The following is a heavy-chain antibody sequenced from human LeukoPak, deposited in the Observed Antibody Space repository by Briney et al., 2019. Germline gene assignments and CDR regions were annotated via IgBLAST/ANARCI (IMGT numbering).Heavy chain of an antibody. V-gene: IGHV1-24*01. CDR3: ARVSEWEPQTSYYYMDV. D-gene: IGHD1-26*01. J-gene: IGHJ6*03. CDR2: FDREDDEA. Sequence: ASVKVSCKVSGYSLSELSIHWVRQAPGKGLEWIGGFDREDDEAVYEQRFQGRVTMTEDPSTETAYMELSSLTSEDAAVYYCARVSEWEPQTSYYYMDVWGKGTTVTVSS. CDR1: GYSLSELS.